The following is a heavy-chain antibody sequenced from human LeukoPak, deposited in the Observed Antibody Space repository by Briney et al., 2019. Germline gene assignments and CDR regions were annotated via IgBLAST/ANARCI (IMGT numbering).Heavy chain of an antibody. V-gene: IGHV3-23*01. Sequence: PGGSLRLSCAASGFTFSSYAMSWVRQAPGKGLEWVSAISGSGGTTYYADSVKGRFTISRDNSKNTLYLQMNGLRAEDTAVYYCAKRGVYYGSGSYYTESALDIWGQGTVVTVSS. CDR3: AKRGVYYGSGSYYTESALDI. CDR2: ISGSGGTT. J-gene: IGHJ3*02. CDR1: GFTFSSYA. D-gene: IGHD3-10*01.